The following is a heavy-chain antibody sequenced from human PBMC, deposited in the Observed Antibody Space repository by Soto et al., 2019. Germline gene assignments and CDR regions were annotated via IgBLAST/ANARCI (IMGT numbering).Heavy chain of an antibody. Sequence: PGGSLRLSCADSGFTFSTYALSWVRQAPGKGLEWVSAINERGGSTYYADSVKGRFTISRDNSKRTLYLQMNSLRAEDTALYFCAKDKSTTTAFDIWGQGTMVTVS. J-gene: IGHJ3*02. CDR1: GFTFSTYA. V-gene: IGHV3-23*01. CDR3: AKDKSTTTAFDI. D-gene: IGHD1-1*01. CDR2: INERGGST.